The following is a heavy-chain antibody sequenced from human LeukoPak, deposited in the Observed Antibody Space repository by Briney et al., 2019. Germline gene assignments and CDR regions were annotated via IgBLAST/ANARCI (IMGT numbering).Heavy chain of an antibody. V-gene: IGHV3-30*04. CDR2: ISYDGSNK. CDR1: RFTFSSYA. Sequence: GGSLRLSCAASRFTFSSYAMHWVRQAPGKGLEWVAVISYDGSNKYYADSVKGRFTISRDNSKNTLYLQMNSLRAEDTAVYYCARDYGDSHHFDYWGQGTLVTVSS. J-gene: IGHJ4*02. CDR3: ARDYGDSHHFDY. D-gene: IGHD4-17*01.